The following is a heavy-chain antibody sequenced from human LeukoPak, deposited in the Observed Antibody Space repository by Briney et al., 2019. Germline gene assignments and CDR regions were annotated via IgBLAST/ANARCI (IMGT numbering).Heavy chain of an antibody. V-gene: IGHV3-13*04. J-gene: IGHJ3*02. CDR3: VRVATGFSAFDI. CDR1: GFTFSSYD. CDR2: IGTAGDT. Sequence: QPGGSLRLSCAASGFTFSSYDMHWVRPATGKGLEWVSAIGTAGDTYYPGSVKGRFTISRENAKNSLCLQMNSLRAGDTAVYYCVRVATGFSAFDIWGQGTMVTVSS.